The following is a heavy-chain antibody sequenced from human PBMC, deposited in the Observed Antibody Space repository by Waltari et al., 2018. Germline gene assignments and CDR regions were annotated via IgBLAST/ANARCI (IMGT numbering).Heavy chain of an antibody. Sequence: EVEVVESGGGFAQPGGSLRLSCAASGFTFSNYWMTWVRQAPGKGLEWVANIKDDGSVKHYVDSVKGRFTISRDNAKNSLYLQMNSLRVEDTAVYYCARDSSPRFDTTWYDALDSWGQGTLVTVSS. CDR3: ARDSSPRFDTTWYDALDS. J-gene: IGHJ3*01. CDR1: GFTFSNYW. V-gene: IGHV3-7*01. CDR2: IKDDGSVK. D-gene: IGHD3-9*01.